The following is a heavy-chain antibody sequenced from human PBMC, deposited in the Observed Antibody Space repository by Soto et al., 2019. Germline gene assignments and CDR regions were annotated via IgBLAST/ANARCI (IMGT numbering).Heavy chain of an antibody. CDR3: ARSEGAPSIAAADYYYGMDV. V-gene: IGHV4-39*01. CDR2: IYYSGST. CDR1: GGSLSSSCYY. J-gene: IGHJ6*02. Sequence: ASETLSLTCTVSGGSLSSSCYYWGWVPQPPGKGLEGIGSIYYSGSTYYNPSLKSRVTISVDTSKNQFSLKLSSVTAADTAVYYCARSEGAPSIAAADYYYGMDVWGQGTTVTVSS. D-gene: IGHD6-13*01.